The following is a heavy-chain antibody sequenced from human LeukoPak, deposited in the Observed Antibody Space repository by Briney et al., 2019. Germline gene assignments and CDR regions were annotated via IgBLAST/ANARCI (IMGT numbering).Heavy chain of an antibody. V-gene: IGHV1-69*05. CDR2: IIPIFGTA. J-gene: IGHJ4*02. CDR1: GGTFISYA. D-gene: IGHD2-15*01. CDR3: ARVDGGIDFDY. Sequence: SVKVSCKAYGGTFISYAISWVRQAPGQGLEWMGRIIPIFGTANYAQKFQGRVTITTDESTSTAYMELSSLRSEDTAVYYCARVDGGIDFDYWGQGTLVTVSS.